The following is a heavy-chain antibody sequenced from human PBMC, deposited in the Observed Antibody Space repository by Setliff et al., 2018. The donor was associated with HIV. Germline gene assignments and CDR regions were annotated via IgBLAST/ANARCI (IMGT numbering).Heavy chain of an antibody. V-gene: IGHV4-59*01. J-gene: IGHJ5*02. CDR2: IYNTETT. Sequence: SETLSLTCIVSGAPISSGTWSWIRQPPGKGLQWIGFIYNTETTNYNPSLKSRVTISLDTSKNQFSLKLTSLTAADTAVYYCASRVYYYDESRILREEGFVPWGQGTLVTVSS. CDR1: GAPISSGT. CDR3: ASRVYYYDESRILREEGFVP. D-gene: IGHD3-22*01.